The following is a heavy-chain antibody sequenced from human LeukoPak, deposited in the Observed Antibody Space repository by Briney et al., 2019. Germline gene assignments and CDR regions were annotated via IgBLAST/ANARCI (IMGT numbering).Heavy chain of an antibody. V-gene: IGHV4-59*01. CDR3: ARVDYYDSSGFHYFDY. Sequence: PSETLSLTCTVSGGSISSYYWSWIRQPPGKGLEWIGYIYYSGSTNYNPSFKSRVTISVDTSKNQFSLKLSSVTAADTAVYYCARVDYYDSSGFHYFDYWGQGTLVTVSS. CDR1: GGSISSYY. D-gene: IGHD3-22*01. J-gene: IGHJ4*02. CDR2: IYYSGST.